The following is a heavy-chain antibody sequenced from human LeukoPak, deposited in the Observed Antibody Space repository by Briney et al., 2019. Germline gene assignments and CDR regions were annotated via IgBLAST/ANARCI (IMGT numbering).Heavy chain of an antibody. J-gene: IGHJ4*02. D-gene: IGHD1-26*01. Sequence: PGGSLRLSCAASGFTFTDYWMTWVRQVQGKGLEWVANIQRGGSESYYVDSVKGRFTISRENAKNSLYLQMDSLRVEVTAVYYCARVGTWELQRVFDYWGQGTPVTVSS. CDR1: GFTFTDYW. CDR2: IQRGGSES. CDR3: ARVGTWELQRVFDY. V-gene: IGHV3-7*01.